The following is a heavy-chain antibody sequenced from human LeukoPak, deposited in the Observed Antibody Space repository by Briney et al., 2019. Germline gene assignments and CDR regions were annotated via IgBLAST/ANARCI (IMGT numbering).Heavy chain of an antibody. CDR3: TLAYCGGDCYFPILYFDY. Sequence: GESLKISCKGSGYSFTSYWIGWVRQMPGKGLEWMGIIYPGDSDTRYSPSFQGQVTISADKSISTAYLQWSSLKASDTAMYYCTLAYCGGDCYFPILYFDYWGQGTLVTVSS. J-gene: IGHJ4*02. D-gene: IGHD2-21*02. CDR2: IYPGDSDT. CDR1: GYSFTSYW. V-gene: IGHV5-51*01.